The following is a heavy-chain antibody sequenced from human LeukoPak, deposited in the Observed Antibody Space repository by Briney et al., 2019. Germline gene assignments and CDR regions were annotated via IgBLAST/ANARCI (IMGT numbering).Heavy chain of an antibody. J-gene: IGHJ5*02. CDR2: IGPNGGDA. CDR1: GFTFSNYA. V-gene: IGHV3-64D*06. D-gene: IGHD6-6*01. Sequence: GGSLRLSCSASGFTFSNYAMNWFRQAPGKGLEYVSVIGPNGGDAYYADSVKGRFTISRDNSKNTLYLQMSSLRAEDTAVYYCARLSRLEHSSSWWFDPWGQGTLVTVSS. CDR3: ARLSRLEHSSSWWFDP.